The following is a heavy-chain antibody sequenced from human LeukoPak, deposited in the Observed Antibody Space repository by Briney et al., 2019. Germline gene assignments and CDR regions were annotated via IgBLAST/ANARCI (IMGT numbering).Heavy chain of an antibody. CDR3: VKSGGYGLIDY. V-gene: IGHV4-39*01. CDR2: IYYSGST. CDR1: GGSISSSSYY. Sequence: SETLSLTCTVSGGSISSSSYYWGWIRQPPGKGLEWIGSIYYSGSTYYNPSLKSRVTISADTSKNQFSLRLNSVTAADTAMYFCVKSGGYGLIDYWGQGTLVTVSS. D-gene: IGHD1-26*01. J-gene: IGHJ4*02.